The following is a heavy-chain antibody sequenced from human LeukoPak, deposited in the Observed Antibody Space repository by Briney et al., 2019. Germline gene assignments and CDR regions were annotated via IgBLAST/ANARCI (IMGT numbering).Heavy chain of an antibody. CDR2: IIPIFGTA. CDR3: ARGRVYDFWSGYYTHYYYYMGV. D-gene: IGHD3-3*01. J-gene: IGHJ6*03. V-gene: IGHV1-69*05. Sequence: ASVKVSCKASGYTFTSYGISWVRQAPGQGLEWMGGIIPIFGTANYAQKFQGRVTITTDESTSTAYMELSSLRSEDTAVYYCARGRVYDFWSGYYTHYYYYMGVWGKGTTVTVSS. CDR1: GYTFTSYG.